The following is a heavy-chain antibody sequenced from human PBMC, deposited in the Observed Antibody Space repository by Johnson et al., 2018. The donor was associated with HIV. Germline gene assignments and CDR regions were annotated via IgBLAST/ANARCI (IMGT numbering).Heavy chain of an antibody. Sequence: VQLVESGGGLVQPGGSLRLSCAASGFTFTTYDMHWVRQGTGKGLEWVSGIGTGGDTHYPASVKGRFTISRENAKNSLYLQMNSLRAEETALYYCARWVDSSVYYPLGFDIWGQGAMVTVSS. V-gene: IGHV3-13*01. D-gene: IGHD3-22*01. CDR1: GFTFTTYD. CDR2: IGTGGDT. CDR3: ARWVDSSVYYPLGFDI. J-gene: IGHJ3*02.